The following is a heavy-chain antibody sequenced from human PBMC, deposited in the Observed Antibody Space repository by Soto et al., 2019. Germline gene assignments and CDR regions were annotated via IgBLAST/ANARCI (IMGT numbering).Heavy chain of an antibody. Sequence: SVKVSCKASGGTFSGYAISWVRQAPGQGLEWMGGIIPIFGTANYAQKFQGRVTITADKSTSTAYMELSSLRSEDTAVYYCAREYCGGDCYRNFDYWGQGTLVTVS. CDR3: AREYCGGDCYRNFDY. CDR1: GGTFSGYA. V-gene: IGHV1-69*06. CDR2: IIPIFGTA. J-gene: IGHJ4*02. D-gene: IGHD2-21*02.